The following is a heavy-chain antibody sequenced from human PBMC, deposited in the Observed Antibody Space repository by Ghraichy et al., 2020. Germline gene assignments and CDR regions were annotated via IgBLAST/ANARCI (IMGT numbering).Heavy chain of an antibody. D-gene: IGHD3-22*01. CDR2: ISAYNGNT. CDR3: AREVPDYYDSSGYSSPIDY. V-gene: IGHV1-18*01. J-gene: IGHJ4*02. Sequence: ASVKVSCKASGYTFTSYGISWVRQAPGQGLEWMGWISAYNGNTNYAQKLQGRVTMTTDTSTSTAYMELRSLRSDDTAVYYCAREVPDYYDSSGYSSPIDYWGQGTLVTVSS. CDR1: GYTFTSYG.